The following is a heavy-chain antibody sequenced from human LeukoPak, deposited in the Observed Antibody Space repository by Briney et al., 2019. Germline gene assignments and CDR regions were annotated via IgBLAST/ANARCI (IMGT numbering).Heavy chain of an antibody. CDR1: AGSFIGYY. J-gene: IGHJ6*03. D-gene: IGHD6-6*01. CDR3: ARAHRGARSYYYYYMDV. V-gene: IGHV4-34*01. CDR2: INHSGST. Sequence: SETLSLTCPVYAGSFIGYYWSWIRQPPGKGLEWSGAINHSGSTNYNPSLKSRVTISVDTSKNQFSVNLSSVTAADTAVYYCARAHRGARSYYYYYMDVWGKGTTVTVSS.